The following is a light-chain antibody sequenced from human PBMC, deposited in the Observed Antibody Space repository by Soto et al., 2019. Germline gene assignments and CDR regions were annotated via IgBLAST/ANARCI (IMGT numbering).Light chain of an antibody. V-gene: IGKV1-39*01. CDR1: QSISSY. J-gene: IGKJ3*01. Sequence: DIPMTQSPSSLSASVGDRVTITCRASQSISSYLNWYQQKPGKAPKLLIYAASSLQSGVPSRFSGSGSGTDFTLTISSLQPEDFATYYCQQSYSPTTFGPGTKVDIK. CDR2: AAS. CDR3: QQSYSPTT.